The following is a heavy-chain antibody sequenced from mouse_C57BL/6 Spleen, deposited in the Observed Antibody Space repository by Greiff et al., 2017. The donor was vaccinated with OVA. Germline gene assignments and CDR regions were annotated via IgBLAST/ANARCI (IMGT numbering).Heavy chain of an antibody. Sequence: VQLQQSGAELMKPGASVKLSCKATGYTFPGYWIEWVKQRPGHGLEWIGEILPGSGSTNYNEKFKGKATFTADTSSNTAYMQLSSLTTEDSAIYYCARNSITTVVATDYWYFDVWGTGTTVTVSS. J-gene: IGHJ1*03. CDR2: ILPGSGST. CDR1: GYTFPGYW. CDR3: ARNSITTVVATDYWYFDV. V-gene: IGHV1-9*01. D-gene: IGHD1-1*01.